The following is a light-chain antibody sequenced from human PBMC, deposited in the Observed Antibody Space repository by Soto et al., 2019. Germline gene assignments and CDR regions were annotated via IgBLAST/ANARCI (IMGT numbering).Light chain of an antibody. CDR3: VQDESRPYA. J-gene: IGKJ2*01. CDR1: QGIRNY. CDR2: DAS. Sequence: DIQMTQSPSSLSASVGARVTITCQASQGIRNYLNWDQQKPGSPPKLLIFDASNLDTVVPSRFRGSGSVTDFTLGNSELQPEDFATEYGVQDESRPYAFGQGPSLEI. V-gene: IGKV1-33*01.